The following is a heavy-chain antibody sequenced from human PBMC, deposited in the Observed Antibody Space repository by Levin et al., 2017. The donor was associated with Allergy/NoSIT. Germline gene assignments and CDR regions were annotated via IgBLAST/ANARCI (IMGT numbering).Heavy chain of an antibody. CDR1: GFTFSSYW. J-gene: IGHJ4*02. Sequence: GGSLGLSCAASGFTFSSYWMHWVRQAPGKGLVWVSRINSDGSSTSYADSVKGRFTISRDNAKNTLYLQMNSLRAEDTAVYYCATLGVPKSGSYYFSGYWGQGTLVTVSS. CDR2: INSDGSST. D-gene: IGHD1-26*01. CDR3: ATLGVPKSGSYYFSGY. V-gene: IGHV3-74*01.